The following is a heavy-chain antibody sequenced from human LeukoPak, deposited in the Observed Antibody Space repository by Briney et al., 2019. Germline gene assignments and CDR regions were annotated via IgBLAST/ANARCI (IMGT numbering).Heavy chain of an antibody. J-gene: IGHJ4*02. V-gene: IGHV3-21*04. D-gene: IGHD4-17*01. Sequence: GGSLRLSCAASGFTFSSYSMNWVRQAPGKGLEWVSSISSSSSYIYYADSVKGRFTISRDNAKNSLYLQMNSLRAEDTALYYCAEDSTTVTTWPDYWGQGTLVTVSS. CDR1: GFTFSSYS. CDR2: ISSSSSYI. CDR3: AEDSTTVTTWPDY.